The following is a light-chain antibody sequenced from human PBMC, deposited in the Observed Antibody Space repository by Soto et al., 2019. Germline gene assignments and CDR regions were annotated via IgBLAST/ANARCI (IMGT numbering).Light chain of an antibody. CDR3: QQYNSYSPYT. CDR2: KAS. CDR1: QSISSW. J-gene: IGKJ2*01. V-gene: IGKV1-5*03. Sequence: DIQMTQSPSTLSASVGDRVTITCRASQSISSWLAWYQQKPGKAPKLLIYKASSLESGVPSRFSCSGSGTEFTLTISSLQPDDVATYYCQQYNSYSPYTFGQGTKLEIK.